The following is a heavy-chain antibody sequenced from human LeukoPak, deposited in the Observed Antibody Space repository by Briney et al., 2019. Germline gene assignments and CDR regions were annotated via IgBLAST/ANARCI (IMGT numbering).Heavy chain of an antibody. Sequence: SETLSLTCAVYGGSFSGYYRSWIRQPPGKGLEGIGEINHSGSTNYNPSLKSRVTISVDTSKNQFSLKLSSVTAADTAVYYCARGVRLHNYYYYMDVWGKGTTVTVSS. CDR1: GGSFSGYY. CDR2: INHSGST. V-gene: IGHV4-34*01. J-gene: IGHJ6*03. D-gene: IGHD5-24*01. CDR3: ARGVRLHNYYYYMDV.